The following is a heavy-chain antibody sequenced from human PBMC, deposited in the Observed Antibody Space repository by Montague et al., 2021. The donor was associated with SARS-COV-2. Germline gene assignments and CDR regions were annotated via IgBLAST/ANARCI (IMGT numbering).Heavy chain of an antibody. J-gene: IGHJ3*02. CDR2: FYHSGSI. D-gene: IGHD1-26*01. CDR1: GGSIRSGGYS. V-gene: IGHV4-30-2*01. CDR3: ARGGGGTYSEDAFDI. Sequence: TLSLTCSVSGGSIRSGGYSWSWIRQPPGKGLEWIGYFYHSGSIYYNPSLKSRVTISVDRSKNHFSLKLTSVTAADTAVYYCARGGGGTYSEDAFDIWGQGTMVTVSS.